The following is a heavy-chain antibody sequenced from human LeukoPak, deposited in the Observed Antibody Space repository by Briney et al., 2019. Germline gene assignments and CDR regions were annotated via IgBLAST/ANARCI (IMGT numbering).Heavy chain of an antibody. J-gene: IGHJ6*02. V-gene: IGHV4-39*01. CDR1: GGSISSSSNY. CDR3: SYGMDT. CDR2: IYYSGST. Sequence: SETLSLTCTVSGGSISSSSNYWGWIRQPPGKGLEWIGCIYYSGSTYNNPSLKSRVTISVDTSKNQFSLKLRFVTAADTAVYYCSYGMDTWGQGTTVTVSS.